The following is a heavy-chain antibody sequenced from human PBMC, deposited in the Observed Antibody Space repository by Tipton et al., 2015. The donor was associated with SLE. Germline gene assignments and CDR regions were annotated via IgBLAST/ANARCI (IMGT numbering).Heavy chain of an antibody. J-gene: IGHJ2*01. CDR3: ARELLRPWYFDL. V-gene: IGHV3-11*04. CDR2: ISSSGSTI. D-gene: IGHD1-26*01. Sequence: SLRLSCAEFQFTFSDYYMSWIRQAPGKGLEWVSYISSSGSTIYYADSVKGRFTISRDNAKNSLYLQMNSLRAEGTAVYYCARELLRPWYFDLWGRGTLVTVSS. CDR1: QFTFSDYY.